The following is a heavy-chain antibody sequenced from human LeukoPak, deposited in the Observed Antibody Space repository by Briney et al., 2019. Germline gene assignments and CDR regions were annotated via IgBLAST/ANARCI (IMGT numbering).Heavy chain of an antibody. V-gene: IGHV1-2*06. J-gene: IGHJ4*02. CDR2: INPNSGGT. CDR1: GYTSTDYY. D-gene: IGHD5-12*01. Sequence: ASVKVPCKASGYTSTDYYMHWVRQAPGQGLEWMGRINPNSGGTNYAQKFQGRVTMTRDTSISTASMELGRLRSDDTAVYYCARDVGSGYSDGFDYWGQGTLVTVSS. CDR3: ARDVGSGYSDGFDY.